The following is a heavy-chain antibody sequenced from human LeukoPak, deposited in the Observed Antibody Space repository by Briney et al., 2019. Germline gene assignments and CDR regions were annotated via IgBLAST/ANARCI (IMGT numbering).Heavy chain of an antibody. CDR3: ARGHDEYGDYYFDY. J-gene: IGHJ4*02. CDR1: GGSFSGYY. D-gene: IGHD4-17*01. CDR2: INHSGST. Sequence: SETLSLTCAVYGGSFSGYYWSWIRQPPGKGLERIGEINHSGSTNYNPSLKSRVTISVDTSKNQFSLKLSSVTAADTAVYYCARGHDEYGDYYFDYWGQGTLVTVSS. V-gene: IGHV4-34*01.